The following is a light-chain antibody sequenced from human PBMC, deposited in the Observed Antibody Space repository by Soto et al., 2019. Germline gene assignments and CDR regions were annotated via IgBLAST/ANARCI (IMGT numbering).Light chain of an antibody. CDR2: EVS. CDR1: RSDVGAYNY. CDR3: SSYSSSDTLYV. J-gene: IGLJ1*01. V-gene: IGLV2-14*01. Sequence: QSVLAQPASVSGSPGQSITISCTGTRSDVGAYNYVSWYQHHPGKAPKLMIYEVSNRPSGVSNRFSGSKSGNTASLTISGLQAEDEADYYCSSYSSSDTLYVFGSGTKVTAL.